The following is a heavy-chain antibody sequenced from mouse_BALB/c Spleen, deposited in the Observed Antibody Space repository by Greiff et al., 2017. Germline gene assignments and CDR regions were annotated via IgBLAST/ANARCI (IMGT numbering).Heavy chain of an antibody. CDR3: ARGSSYGWYFDV. Sequence: EVKLVESGGGLVQPGGSRKLSCAASGFTFSDYGMAWVRQAPGKGPEWVAFISNLAYSIYYADTVTGRFTISRENAKNTLYLEMSSLRSEDTAMYYCARGSSYGWYFDVWGAGTTVTVS. D-gene: IGHD1-1*01. CDR1: GFTFSDYG. CDR2: ISNLAYSI. V-gene: IGHV5-15*02. J-gene: IGHJ1*01.